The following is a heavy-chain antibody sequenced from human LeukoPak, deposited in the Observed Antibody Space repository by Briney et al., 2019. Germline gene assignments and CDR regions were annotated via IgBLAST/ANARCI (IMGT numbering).Heavy chain of an antibody. Sequence: ASVKVSCKASGYNFIGYWIHWVRQAPGQGFEWMGWINPKNGGADYAQKFQGRVTMTRDTSTSAVYMELSSLRSEDMAVYYRARGIAAAGTLDYWGQGTLVTVSS. CDR1: GYNFIGYW. CDR3: ARGIAAAGTLDY. D-gene: IGHD6-13*01. V-gene: IGHV1-2*02. CDR2: INPKNGGA. J-gene: IGHJ4*02.